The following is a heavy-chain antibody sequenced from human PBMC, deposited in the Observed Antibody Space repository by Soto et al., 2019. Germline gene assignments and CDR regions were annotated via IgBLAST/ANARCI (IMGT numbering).Heavy chain of an antibody. D-gene: IGHD1-1*01. CDR1: GDSLSSGGHY. V-gene: IGHV4-31*03. CDR2: IYDSVNT. J-gene: IGHJ4*02. CDR3: ARVDHRGYFAISTDY. Sequence: LSLTCTVSGDSLSSGGHYWSWIRQHPGKGLEWIGHIYDSVNTYYSPSLRSRVTISADMSKNQFSLNLRSVTAADTAVYYCARVDHRGYFAISTDYWGQGTLVTVSS.